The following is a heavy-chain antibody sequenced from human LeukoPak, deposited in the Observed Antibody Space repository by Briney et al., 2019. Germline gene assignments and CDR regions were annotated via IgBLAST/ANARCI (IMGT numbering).Heavy chain of an antibody. CDR3: ARAYDFWSGYYLFDY. V-gene: IGHV4-39*01. D-gene: IGHD3-3*01. J-gene: IGHJ4*02. Sequence: SETLSLTCTVSGGSISSSSYYWGWIRQPPGKGVEWIGCIYYSGSTYYNPSLKSRVTISVDTSKNQFSLKLSSVTAADTAVYYCARAYDFWSGYYLFDYWGQGTLVTVSS. CDR2: IYYSGST. CDR1: GGSISSSSYY.